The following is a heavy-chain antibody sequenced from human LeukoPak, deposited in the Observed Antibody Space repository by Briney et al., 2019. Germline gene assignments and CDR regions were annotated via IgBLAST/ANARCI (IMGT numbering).Heavy chain of an antibody. Sequence: EINHSGSTNYNPSLKSRVTISVDTSKNQFSLKLSSVTAADTAVYYCARRTHYYYDSSGYSYWGQGTLVTVSS. V-gene: IGHV4-34*01. CDR3: ARRTHYYYDSSGYSY. D-gene: IGHD3-22*01. J-gene: IGHJ4*02. CDR2: INHSGST.